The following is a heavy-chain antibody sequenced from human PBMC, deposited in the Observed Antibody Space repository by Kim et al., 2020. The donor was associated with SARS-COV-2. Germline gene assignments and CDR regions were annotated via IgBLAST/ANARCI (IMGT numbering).Heavy chain of an antibody. CDR2: SFVSGST. CDR3: ARDHHGPGSSLFDP. Sequence: SETLSLTCSVSGGSVENYFWSWIRQSPGKGLEWVCHSFVSGSTQNNPYLKTRVTISITRSKNEFSLRLKSVTAAVTATYFCARDHHGPGSSLFDPWGQGTRVTVSS. CDR1: GGSVENYF. J-gene: IGHJ5*02. V-gene: IGHV4-59*02. D-gene: IGHD3-10*01.